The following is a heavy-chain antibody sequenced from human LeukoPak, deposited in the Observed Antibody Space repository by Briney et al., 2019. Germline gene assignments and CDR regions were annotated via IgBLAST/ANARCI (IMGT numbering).Heavy chain of an antibody. D-gene: IGHD3-16*01. V-gene: IGHV1-8*01. Sequence: GASVKVSCKASGYTFTSYDINWVRQATGQGLEWMGWMNPNSGNTGYAQKFQGRVTMTRNTSISTAYMELSSLRSEDTAVYYCARSCWEPYPFRTYYDYVWGSHMRLYYFDYWGQGTLVTVSS. CDR3: ARSCWEPYPFRTYYDYVWGSHMRLYYFDY. CDR1: GYTFTSYD. CDR2: MNPNSGNT. J-gene: IGHJ4*02.